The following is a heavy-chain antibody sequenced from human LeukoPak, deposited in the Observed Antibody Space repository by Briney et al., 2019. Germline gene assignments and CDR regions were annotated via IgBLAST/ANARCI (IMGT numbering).Heavy chain of an antibody. CDR1: GFTVSSYY. Sequence: GGSLRLSCAASGFTVSSYYMSWVRQAPGKGLEGVSFTSSGGSTYSADSVRGRFTISRDNSKNTLYLQMHSLRAEDTAVYYCARGGPGSSFDLWGQGTLVTVSS. D-gene: IGHD2-15*01. CDR3: ARGGPGSSFDL. V-gene: IGHV3-66*01. CDR2: TSSGGST. J-gene: IGHJ4*02.